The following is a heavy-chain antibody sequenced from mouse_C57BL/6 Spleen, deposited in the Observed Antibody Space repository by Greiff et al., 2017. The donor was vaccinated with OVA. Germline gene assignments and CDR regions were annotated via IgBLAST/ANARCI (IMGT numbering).Heavy chain of an antibody. D-gene: IGHD3-3*01. Sequence: QVQLQQSGAELVKPGASVKMSCKASGYTFTSYWITWVKQRPGQGLEWIGDIYPGSGSTNYNEKFKSKATLTVDTSSSTAYMQLSSLTSEDSAVYYGARGRGGTDWYFDVWGTGTTVTVSS. V-gene: IGHV1-55*01. J-gene: IGHJ1*03. CDR2: IYPGSGST. CDR3: ARGRGGTDWYFDV. CDR1: GYTFTSYW.